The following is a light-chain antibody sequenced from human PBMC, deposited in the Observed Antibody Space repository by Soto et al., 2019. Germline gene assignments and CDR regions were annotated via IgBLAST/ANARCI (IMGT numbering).Light chain of an antibody. CDR2: DAS. J-gene: IGKJ4*01. CDR1: QSVSSY. CDR3: QQRSNWPPLT. V-gene: IGKV3-11*01. Sequence: EVVLTQSPATLSLSPGERATLSCRASQSVSSYLAWYQQKPGQAPRLLIYDASNRATGIPARFSGSGSGTDFTLTISSLXXEDFAVYYCQQRSNWPPLTFGGGTKVEI.